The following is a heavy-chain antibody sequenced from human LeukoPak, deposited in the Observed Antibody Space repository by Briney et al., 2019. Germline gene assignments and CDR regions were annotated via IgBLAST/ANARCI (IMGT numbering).Heavy chain of an antibody. D-gene: IGHD2-2*02. J-gene: IGHJ4*02. CDR3: ASEVIGYCSSTSCYSLDY. CDR1: GFTFSGYS. CDR2: ISSSSSTI. V-gene: IGHV3-48*01. Sequence: GGSLRLSCAASGFTFSGYSMNWVRQAPGKGLEWVSYISSSSSTIYYADSVKGRFTISRDNAKNSLYLQMNSLRAEDTAVYYCASEVIGYCSSTSCYSLDYWGQGTLVTVSS.